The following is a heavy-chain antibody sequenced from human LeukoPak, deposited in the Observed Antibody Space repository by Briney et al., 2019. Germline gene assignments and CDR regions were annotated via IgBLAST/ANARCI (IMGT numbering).Heavy chain of an antibody. CDR1: GFTFSDYT. CDR3: ARDRSYYNY. J-gene: IGHJ4*02. CDR2: ISSSSTSI. V-gene: IGHV3-21*01. Sequence: GGSLRLSCAASGFTFSDYTMNWVRQAPGKALEWVSCISSSSTSIYYADSVKGRFTISRDNAKNSLYLQMNSLRAEDTAVYYCARDRSYYNYWGQGTLVTVSS. D-gene: IGHD3-10*01.